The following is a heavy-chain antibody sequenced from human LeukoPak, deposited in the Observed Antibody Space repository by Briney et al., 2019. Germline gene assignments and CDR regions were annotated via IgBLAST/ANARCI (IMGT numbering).Heavy chain of an antibody. Sequence: GGSLRLSCAASGFTVSSNYMSWVRQASGKGLEWVATIKQEGSEHYYVDSVKGRFTISRDDATNSLSLQMNSLRVEDTALYYCVRGPHYGAYTDYFDYWGRGTLVTVSS. CDR2: IKQEGSEH. CDR1: GFTVSSNY. CDR3: VRGPHYGAYTDYFDY. V-gene: IGHV3-7*01. D-gene: IGHD4-17*01. J-gene: IGHJ4*02.